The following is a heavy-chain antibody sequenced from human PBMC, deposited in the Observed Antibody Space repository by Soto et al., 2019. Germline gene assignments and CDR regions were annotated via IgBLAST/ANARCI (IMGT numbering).Heavy chain of an antibody. D-gene: IGHD2-2*01. V-gene: IGHV4-31*03. CDR1: GGSINTGGYY. CDR2: IDNSGST. Sequence: QVQLQESGPGLVKPSQTLSLTCTVSGGSINTGGYYWSWIRQHPGKGLEWIGNIDNSGSTYYTPSLKSRVTISVDTSKNQFSLKLSSVTAADAAVYYCAREIVVPAATHYYYYGMDVWGQGTTVTVSS. CDR3: AREIVVPAATHYYYYGMDV. J-gene: IGHJ6*02.